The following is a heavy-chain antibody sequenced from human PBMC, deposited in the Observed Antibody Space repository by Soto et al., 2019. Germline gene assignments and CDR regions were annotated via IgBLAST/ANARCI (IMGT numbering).Heavy chain of an antibody. CDR3: AHFVRTFDV. D-gene: IGHD3-10*02. Sequence: QITLKESGPTLVKPTQTLTLTCTFSGFSLSTYGVGVGWICQPPGKALEWLAIIYWDHDQYFSPSLKDRLTISNDTSTNQVVLTMTSMDPVDTATYFCAHFVRTFDVWGHGTVVTVSS. J-gene: IGHJ3*01. CDR1: GFSLSTYGVG. CDR2: IYWDHDQ. V-gene: IGHV2-5*02.